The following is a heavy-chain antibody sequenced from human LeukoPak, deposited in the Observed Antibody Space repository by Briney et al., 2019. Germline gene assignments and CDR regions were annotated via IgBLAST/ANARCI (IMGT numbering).Heavy chain of an antibody. Sequence: GGSLRLSCAASGFTFSSYEMSWVRQAPGKGLEWVSYISSSGSTIYYADSVKGRFTISRDNAKNSLYLQMNSLRAEDTAVYYCAGALMVRGVPYYYGMDVWGQGTTVTVSS. J-gene: IGHJ6*02. CDR1: GFTFSSYE. CDR3: AGALMVRGVPYYYGMDV. V-gene: IGHV3-48*03. CDR2: ISSSGSTI. D-gene: IGHD3-10*01.